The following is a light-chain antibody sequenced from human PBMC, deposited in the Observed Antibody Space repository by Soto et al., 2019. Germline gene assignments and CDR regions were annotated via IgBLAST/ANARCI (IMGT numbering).Light chain of an antibody. CDR2: GAS. CDR1: QSVSSSY. CDR3: QHHGSSLLVT. V-gene: IGKV3-20*01. Sequence: EIVLTQSPGTLSLSPGERATLSCRASQSVSSSYLAWYQQKPGQAPRLLIYGASSRATGIPDRFSGSGSGTDFTRTISRLETEDFAVYYCQHHGSSLLVTFGQGTRLEIK. J-gene: IGKJ5*01.